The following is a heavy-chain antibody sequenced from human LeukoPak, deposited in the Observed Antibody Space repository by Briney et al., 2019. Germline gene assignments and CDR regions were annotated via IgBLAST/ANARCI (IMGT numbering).Heavy chain of an antibody. CDR3: ARKSIALDAFDI. J-gene: IGHJ3*02. V-gene: IGHV4-4*07. D-gene: IGHD6-13*01. CDR1: GASISSYY. CDR2: IYTSGST. Sequence: SETLSLTCTVSGASISSYYWNWIRQPAGKGLEWIGRIYTSGSTDYNPSLKSRVTMSVDSSKNQFSLKLSSVTAADTAVYYCARKSIALDAFDIWGQGTMVTVSS.